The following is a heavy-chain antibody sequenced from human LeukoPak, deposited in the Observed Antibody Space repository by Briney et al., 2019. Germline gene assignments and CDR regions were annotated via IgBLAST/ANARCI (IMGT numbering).Heavy chain of an antibody. CDR3: ARHCSGGSCPAMPDY. V-gene: IGHV4-34*01. D-gene: IGHD2-15*01. CDR1: GGSFSGYY. Sequence: PSETLSLTCAVYGGSFSGYYWSWIRQPPGKGLEWIGEINHSGSINYNPSLKSRVTISVDTSKNQFSLKLSSVTAADTAVYYCARHCSGGSCPAMPDYWGQGTLVTVSS. J-gene: IGHJ4*02. CDR2: INHSGSI.